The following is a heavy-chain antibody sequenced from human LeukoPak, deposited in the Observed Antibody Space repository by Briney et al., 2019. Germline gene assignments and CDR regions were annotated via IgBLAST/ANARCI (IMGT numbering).Heavy chain of an antibody. CDR3: ARDLYGDYVFDY. J-gene: IGHJ4*02. CDR2: ISSSSSSYI. CDR1: GFTFSIYT. D-gene: IGHD4-17*01. V-gene: IGHV3-21*01. Sequence: GGSLRLSCAASGFTFSIYTMNWVRQAPGKGLEWVSSISSSSSSYISYADSMKGRFTISRDNAKNSLYLQMNSLRAEDTAVYYCARDLYGDYVFDYWGQGTLVTVSS.